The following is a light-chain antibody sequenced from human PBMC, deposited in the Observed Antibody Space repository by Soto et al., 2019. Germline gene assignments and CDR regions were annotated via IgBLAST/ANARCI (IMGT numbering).Light chain of an antibody. CDR1: SGHSSYA. V-gene: IGLV4-69*01. Sequence: QPVLTQSPSASASLGASVKLTCTLSSGHSSYAIAWHQQQPEKGPRYLMKLNSDGSHSKGDGIPDRFSGSSSGAERYLTLPSLQSDDEADYYCQTWGTGIPWVFGGGTKLTVL. CDR2: LNSDGSH. CDR3: QTWGTGIPWV. J-gene: IGLJ3*02.